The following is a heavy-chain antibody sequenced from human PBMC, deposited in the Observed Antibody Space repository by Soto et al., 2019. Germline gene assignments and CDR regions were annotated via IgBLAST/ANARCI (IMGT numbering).Heavy chain of an antibody. Sequence: EVQLVESGGVLVQPGGSLRLSCVAPGFTFDDYWMNWVRQAPGKGLEWVAIINKDGSERYYVDSVKGRFTISRDNSKNSLFLQMNSLRDEDTALYYCARDGNNTNDVAHWGQGTLVTVSS. V-gene: IGHV3-7*01. CDR3: ARDGNNTNDVAH. D-gene: IGHD1-20*01. J-gene: IGHJ5*02. CDR1: GFTFDDYW. CDR2: INKDGSER.